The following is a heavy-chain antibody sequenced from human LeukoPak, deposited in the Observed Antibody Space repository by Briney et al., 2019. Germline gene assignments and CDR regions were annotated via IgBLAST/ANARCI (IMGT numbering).Heavy chain of an antibody. V-gene: IGHV3-48*01. D-gene: IGHD2-2*01. CDR1: GFIVSRYS. CDR2: ISTSYSGI. CDR3: ARAYCSSITCFG. Sequence: GGSLRLSCAASGFIVSRYSMTWVRQAPGKGLEWVSSISTSYSGIYYADSVKGRFTISRDNAKNSLYLQMDSLRADDTAVYYCARAYCSSITCFGWGQGTLVTVSS. J-gene: IGHJ4*02.